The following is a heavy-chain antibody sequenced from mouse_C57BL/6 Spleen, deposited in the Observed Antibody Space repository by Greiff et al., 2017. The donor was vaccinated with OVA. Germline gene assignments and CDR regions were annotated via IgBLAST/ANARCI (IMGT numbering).Heavy chain of an antibody. J-gene: IGHJ3*01. CDR2: IDPETGGT. CDR3: TRDGRFAY. V-gene: IGHV1-15*01. D-gene: IGHD3-1*01. Sequence: VQLQQFGAELVRPGASVTLSCKASGYTFTDYEMHWVKQTPVHGLEWIGAIDPETGGTAYNQKFKGKAILTADKSSSTAYMELRSLTSEDSAVYYCTRDGRFAYWGQGTLVTVSA. CDR1: GYTFTDYE.